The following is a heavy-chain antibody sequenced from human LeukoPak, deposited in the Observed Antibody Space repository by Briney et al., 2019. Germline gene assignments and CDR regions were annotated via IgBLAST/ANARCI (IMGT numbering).Heavy chain of an antibody. CDR1: GGSISSSSYY. CDR3: ARGTIVGALAYFDY. CDR2: IYYSGST. J-gene: IGHJ4*02. V-gene: IGHV4-39*07. Sequence: SSETLSLTCTVSGGSISSSSYYWGWIRQPPGKGLEWIGSIYYSGSTYYNPSLKSRVTISVDTSKNQFSLKLSSVTAADTAVYCCARGTIVGALAYFDYWGQGTLVTVSS. D-gene: IGHD1-26*01.